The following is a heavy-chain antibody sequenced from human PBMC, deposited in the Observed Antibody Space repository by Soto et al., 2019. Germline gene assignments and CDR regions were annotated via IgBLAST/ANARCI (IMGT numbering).Heavy chain of an antibody. CDR2: ILVDGRT. CDR3: AKATATGGGAFDI. V-gene: IGHV3-23*01. Sequence: PGGSLRLSCAASGFICGSYDMSWVRQAPGKGLECVSTILVDGRTFYVDSVKGRFTISRDSSQNTVYLQMNSLTAGDTALYYCAKATATGGGAFDICGQGTKVTV. J-gene: IGHJ3*02. CDR1: GFICGSYD. D-gene: IGHD2-8*02.